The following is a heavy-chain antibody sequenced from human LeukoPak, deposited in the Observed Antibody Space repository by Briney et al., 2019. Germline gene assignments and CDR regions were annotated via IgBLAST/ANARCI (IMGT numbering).Heavy chain of an antibody. Sequence: PSQTLSLTCTVSGGSISSGDYYWSWIRQPPGKGLEWIGYIYYSGSTYYNPSLKSRATISVDTSKNQFSLKLSSVTAADTAVYYCARGGYCSGGSCYSSWFDPWGQGTLVTVSS. CDR3: ARGGYCSGGSCYSSWFDP. CDR1: GGSISSGDYY. J-gene: IGHJ5*02. V-gene: IGHV4-30-4*01. CDR2: IYYSGST. D-gene: IGHD2-15*01.